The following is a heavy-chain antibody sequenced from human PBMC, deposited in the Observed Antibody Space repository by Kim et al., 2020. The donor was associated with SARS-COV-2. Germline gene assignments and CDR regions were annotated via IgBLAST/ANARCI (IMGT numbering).Heavy chain of an antibody. D-gene: IGHD3-10*01. Sequence: GGSLRLSCAASGFTFSSYSMNWVRQAPGKGLEWVSSISSSSSYIYYADSVKGRFTISRDNAKNSLYLQMNSLRAEDTAVYYCARDLVTMVREPGGMDVWGQGTTVTVSS. V-gene: IGHV3-21*01. CDR1: GFTFSSYS. J-gene: IGHJ6*02. CDR3: ARDLVTMVREPGGMDV. CDR2: ISSSSSYI.